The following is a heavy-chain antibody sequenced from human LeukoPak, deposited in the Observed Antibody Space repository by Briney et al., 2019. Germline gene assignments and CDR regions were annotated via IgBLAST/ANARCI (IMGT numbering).Heavy chain of an antibody. V-gene: IGHV4-34*01. J-gene: IGHJ3*02. CDR1: GGSLSGYY. D-gene: IGHD3-9*01. Sequence: SETLSLTCAVYGGSLSGYYWTWIRQPPGKGLEWIGEFNRNVGTNYNPSLRSRVTISVDTSKNQFSLKLSSVTAADTAVYYCARLPFESGAFDIWGQGTMVTVSS. CDR3: ARLPFESGAFDI. CDR2: FNRNVGT.